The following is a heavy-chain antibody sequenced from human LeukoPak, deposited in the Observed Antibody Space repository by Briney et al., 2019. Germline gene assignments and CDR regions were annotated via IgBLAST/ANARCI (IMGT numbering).Heavy chain of an antibody. J-gene: IGHJ4*02. CDR2: ISAYNGNT. D-gene: IGHD4-17*01. Sequence: ASVKVSCKASGYTFTSYDINWVRQATGQGLEWMGWISAYNGNTNYAQKLQGRVTMTTDTSTSTAYMELRSLRSDDTAVYYCARRPYGDYPDYWGQGTLVTVSS. CDR1: GYTFTSYD. V-gene: IGHV1-18*01. CDR3: ARRPYGDYPDY.